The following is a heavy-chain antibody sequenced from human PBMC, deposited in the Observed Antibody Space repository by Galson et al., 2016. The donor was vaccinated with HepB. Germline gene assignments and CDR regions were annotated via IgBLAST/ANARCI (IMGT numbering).Heavy chain of an antibody. J-gene: IGHJ6*02. Sequence: SLRLSCAASGFVFSNFGMHWVRQAPGKGLEWVAFVWHDGSNKYYADSVKSRFTISRDNAKNTLYLQMNSLRDDDTAVYYCAKVPDYDTSVYYYPTYYYGMGVWGQGTTVIVSS. D-gene: IGHD3-22*01. CDR2: VWHDGSNK. V-gene: IGHV3-33*06. CDR3: AKVPDYDTSVYYYPTYYYGMGV. CDR1: GFVFSNFG.